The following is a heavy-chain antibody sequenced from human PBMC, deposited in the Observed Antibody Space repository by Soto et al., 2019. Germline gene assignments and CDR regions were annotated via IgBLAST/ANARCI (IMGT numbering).Heavy chain of an antibody. CDR3: ARSITVVGVVNSPDAFDI. CDR2: ISAYNGNT. D-gene: IGHD3-3*01. V-gene: IGHV1-18*01. J-gene: IGHJ3*02. CDR1: GYTFTSYG. Sequence: QVQLVQSGAEVKKPGASVKVSCKASGYTFTSYGISWVRQAPGQGLEWMGWISAYNGNTNYAQKLQGRVTMTTDTSTSTAYMELRSVRSDDTAVYYCARSITVVGVVNSPDAFDIWGQGTMVTVSS.